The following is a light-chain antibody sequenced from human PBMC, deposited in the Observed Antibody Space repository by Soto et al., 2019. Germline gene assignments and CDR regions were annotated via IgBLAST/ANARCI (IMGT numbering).Light chain of an antibody. CDR3: QQYGSSPPLS. J-gene: IGKJ4*01. CDR1: QSVSSSY. V-gene: IGKV3-20*01. CDR2: GAS. Sequence: EIVLTQSPGTLSLSPGERATLSCRASQSVSSSYLAWYQQKPGQAPRLLIYGASNRATGIPDRFSGSESGTDFTLTISRLEPEDFAVDYCQQYGSSPPLSFGGGTKVEIK.